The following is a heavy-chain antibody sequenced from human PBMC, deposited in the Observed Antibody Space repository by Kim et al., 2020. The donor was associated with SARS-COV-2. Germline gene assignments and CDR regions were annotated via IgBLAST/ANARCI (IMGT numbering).Heavy chain of an antibody. CDR3: GNGVPGAGKFDY. CDR1: GFTFSSYD. D-gene: IGHD6-19*01. Sequence: GGSLRLSCAASGFTFSSYDLSWVRQAPGKGLEWVSSINRSGGNTYYADSVKGRFTISRDNSKNTLYLQMNSLRAEDTAVYYCGNGVPGAGKFDYWGQGT. V-gene: IGHV3-23*01. CDR2: INRSGGNT. J-gene: IGHJ4*02.